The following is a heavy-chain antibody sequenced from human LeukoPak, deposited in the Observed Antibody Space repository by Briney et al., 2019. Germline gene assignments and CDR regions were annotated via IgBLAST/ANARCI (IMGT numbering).Heavy chain of an antibody. J-gene: IGHJ5*02. CDR2: IYYSGST. CDR1: GGSISSYY. V-gene: IGHV4-59*08. Sequence: SETLSLTCTVSGGSISSYYWSWIRQPPGKGLEWIGYIYYSGSTNHNPSLKSRVTISIDTSKNQFSLKLSSVTAADTAVYYCARGRVVYWFDPWGQGTLVTVSS. CDR3: ARGRVVYWFDP.